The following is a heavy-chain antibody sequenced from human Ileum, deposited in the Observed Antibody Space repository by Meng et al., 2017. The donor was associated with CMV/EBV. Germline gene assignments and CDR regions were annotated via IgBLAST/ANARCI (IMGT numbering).Heavy chain of an antibody. V-gene: IGHV3-30*04. D-gene: IGHD4-17*01. Sequence: GESLKISCSASGFTFSDYAVHWVRQAPGKGLEWVAIMSDVGNNKYYADSVKGRFTISRDNSKNTLYLQMNSLRPEETAMYYCARDDPHGDIVGAFDLWGHGTMVTVSS. CDR2: MSDVGNNK. J-gene: IGHJ3*01. CDR3: ARDDPHGDIVGAFDL. CDR1: GFTFSDYA.